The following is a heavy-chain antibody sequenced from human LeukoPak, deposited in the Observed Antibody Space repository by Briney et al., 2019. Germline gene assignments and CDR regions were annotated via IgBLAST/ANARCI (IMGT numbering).Heavy chain of an antibody. D-gene: IGHD5-12*01. Sequence: SETLSLTCTVSGYSISSGYYWGWIRQPPGKGLEWIGSIYHSRSTNYNPSLKSRVTISADTSKNQFSLKMRSVTAADTAVYYCARARGTVAIDYWGQGTLVTVSS. CDR2: IYHSRST. V-gene: IGHV4-38-2*02. J-gene: IGHJ4*02. CDR3: ARARGTVAIDY. CDR1: GYSISSGYY.